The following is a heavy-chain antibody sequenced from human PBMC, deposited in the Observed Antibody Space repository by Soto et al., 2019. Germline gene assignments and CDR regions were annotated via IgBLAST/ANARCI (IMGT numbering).Heavy chain of an antibody. CDR1: GGSISSGTYL. CDR3: ARTYYGSGSHFDY. V-gene: IGHV4-31*03. J-gene: IGHJ4*02. D-gene: IGHD3-10*01. Sequence: SDALSLTCTVSGGSISSGTYLWSLIRQHPGKGLEWIGYISYSGSTYYHPSLKSRVTISLDTSENQFSLKLSSVTAADTAVYYCARTYYGSGSHFDYWGQGTPVTVSS. CDR2: ISYSGST.